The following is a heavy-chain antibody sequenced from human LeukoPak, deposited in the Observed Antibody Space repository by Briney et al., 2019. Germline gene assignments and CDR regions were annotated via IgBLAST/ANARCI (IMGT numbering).Heavy chain of an antibody. CDR3: ARGPYSGYLRWAGTTYYMDV. CDR1: GGSISRYY. V-gene: IGHV4-59*12. CDR2: ISYSGST. Sequence: SETLSLTCTVSGGSISRYYWSWIRQPPGKGLEWIGYISYSGSTNYNPSLKSRVSISVDTSKNQFSLNLSSVTAADTAVYYCARGPYSGYLRWAGTTYYMDVWGKGTTVTVSS. D-gene: IGHD5-12*01. J-gene: IGHJ6*03.